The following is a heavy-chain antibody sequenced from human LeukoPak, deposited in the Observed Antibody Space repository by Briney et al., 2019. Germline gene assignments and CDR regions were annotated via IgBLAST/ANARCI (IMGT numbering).Heavy chain of an antibody. Sequence: GGSLRLSCAASGFTFSNYWMSWVRQAPGKGLEWVANIKQDGSEKNYMDSVKGRFTISRDNAKNSLYLQMNSLRAEDTAVYYCARERDVAGFDPWGQGTLVTVSS. CDR3: ARERDVAGFDP. V-gene: IGHV3-7*01. CDR1: GFTFSNYW. D-gene: IGHD3-10*02. CDR2: IKQDGSEK. J-gene: IGHJ5*02.